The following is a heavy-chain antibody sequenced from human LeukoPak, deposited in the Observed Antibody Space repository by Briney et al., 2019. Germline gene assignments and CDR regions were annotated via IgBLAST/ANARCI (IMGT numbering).Heavy chain of an antibody. CDR3: AKAKQLRYFDRFHYYYYYGMDV. CDR2: ISYDGSNK. Sequence: GALRLSCAASGFTFSSYGMHWVRQAPGKGLEWVAVISYDGSNKYYADSVKGRFTISRDNSKNTLYLQMNSLRAEDTAVYYCAKAKQLRYFDRFHYYYYYGMDVWGQGTTVTVSS. D-gene: IGHD3-9*01. J-gene: IGHJ6*02. CDR1: GFTFSSYG. V-gene: IGHV3-30*18.